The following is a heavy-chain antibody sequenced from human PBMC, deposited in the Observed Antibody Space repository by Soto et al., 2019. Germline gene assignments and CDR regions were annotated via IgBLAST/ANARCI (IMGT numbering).Heavy chain of an antibody. CDR3: AREGRTYFQC. CDR1: GFTFSTYW. Sequence: PVGSLRLSCASSGFTFSTYWMHWVRQSPGKGLVWVSRLDNDGTNTRYADSVKGRFTVSRDNGKNTVYLQMDSLRAEDTAVYYCAREGRTYFQCLGQGPRFIVS. J-gene: IGHJ4*02. V-gene: IGHV3-74*01. CDR2: LDNDGTNT.